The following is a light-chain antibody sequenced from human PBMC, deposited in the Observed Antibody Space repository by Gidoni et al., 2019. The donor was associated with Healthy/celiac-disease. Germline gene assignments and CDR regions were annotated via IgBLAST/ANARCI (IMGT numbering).Light chain of an antibody. CDR2: DGS. CDR3: SSYTSSSTWV. CDR1: SSDVGGYNY. V-gene: IGLV2-14*01. Sequence: QSALTQPASVSGSPGQSITISCTGTSSDVGGYNYVSWYQQHPGKAPKLMIYDGSNRPSGVSNRFSGPKSGNTASLTISGLQAEDEADYYCSSYTSSSTWVFGGGTKLTVL. J-gene: IGLJ3*02.